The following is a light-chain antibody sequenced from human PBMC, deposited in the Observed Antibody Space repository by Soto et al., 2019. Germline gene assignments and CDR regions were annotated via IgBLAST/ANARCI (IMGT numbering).Light chain of an antibody. Sequence: QSALTQPASVSGSPGQSITISCTGSSSDVGGYNRVSWYRQQPGEAPKLIIYDVTHRPSGVSHRFSGSKSDNTASLTISDLQAEDAADYYCTSHTSANTWVFGVGTKLTVL. CDR1: SSDVGGYNR. CDR2: DVT. V-gene: IGLV2-14*03. J-gene: IGLJ3*02. CDR3: TSHTSANTWV.